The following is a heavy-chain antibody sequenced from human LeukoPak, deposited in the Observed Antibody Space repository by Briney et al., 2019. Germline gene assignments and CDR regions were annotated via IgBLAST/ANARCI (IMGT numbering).Heavy chain of an antibody. D-gene: IGHD6-6*01. CDR2: IIPIFGTA. CDR3: ARVGSSSLVYYYYGMDV. Sequence: SVKVSCKASGGTFSSYAISWVRQAPGQGLEWMGGIIPIFGTANYAQKFQGRVTITADESTSTAYTELSSLRSEDTAVYYCARVGSSSLVYYYYGMDVWGQGTTVTVSS. V-gene: IGHV1-69*13. J-gene: IGHJ6*02. CDR1: GGTFSSYA.